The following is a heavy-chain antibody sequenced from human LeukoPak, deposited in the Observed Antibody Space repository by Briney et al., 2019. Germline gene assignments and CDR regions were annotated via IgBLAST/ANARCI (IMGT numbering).Heavy chain of an antibody. Sequence: SETLSLTCTVSAYSITTRSYYWGWIRQHPGKGLEWIGNIYYSGDTYYNPSLKSRVTISVDTSKTQFSLKLNSVTAADTAVYYCASYQVGTTSGFDYWGQGTLVTASS. CDR3: ASYQVGTTSGFDY. CDR1: AYSITTRSYY. J-gene: IGHJ4*02. D-gene: IGHD1-26*01. V-gene: IGHV4-39*01. CDR2: IYYSGDT.